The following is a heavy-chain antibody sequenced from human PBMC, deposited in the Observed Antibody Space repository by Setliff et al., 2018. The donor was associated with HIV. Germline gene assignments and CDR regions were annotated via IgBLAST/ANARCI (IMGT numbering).Heavy chain of an antibody. J-gene: IGHJ4*02. CDR3: ATDRLIKLIWGVIKELAY. CDR1: EGTFNTHA. D-gene: IGHD3-10*01. Sequence: ASVKVSCKASEGTFNTHAINWVRQAPGQGLEWMGWINPNSGDTNYAQKFQGRVTMTRDTSISTAYMELSRLRSDDTAMYYCATDRLIKLIWGVIKELAYWGQGTLVTVSS. CDR2: INPNSGDT. V-gene: IGHV1-2*02.